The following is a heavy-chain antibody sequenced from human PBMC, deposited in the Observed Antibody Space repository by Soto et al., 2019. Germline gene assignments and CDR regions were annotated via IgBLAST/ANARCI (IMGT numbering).Heavy chain of an antibody. J-gene: IGHJ3*02. CDR1: GYPFTSYD. CDR2: INPNSGNT. Sequence: GSVQVFFQASGYPFTSYDVNWVRPATGQGLAWMAWINPNSGNTGYAQKFHGRVTMTRNTSISTAYMELSSLRSEDTAVYYCARAEDAFDIWGQGTMVTVS. V-gene: IGHV1-8*01. CDR3: ARAEDAFDI.